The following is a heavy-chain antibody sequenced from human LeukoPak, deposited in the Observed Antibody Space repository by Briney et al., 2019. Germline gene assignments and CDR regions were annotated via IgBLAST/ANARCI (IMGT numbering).Heavy chain of an antibody. J-gene: IGHJ6*03. Sequence: ASVKVSCKASGYTFTSYAMNWVRQAPGQGLEWMGIINPSGGSTSYAQKFQGRVTMTRDTSISTAYMELSRLRSDDTAVYYCARAGIRRYSSSSLATKYYYYYYMDVWGKGTTVTVSS. CDR2: INPSGGST. CDR3: ARAGIRRYSSSSLATKYYYYYYMDV. CDR1: GYTFTSYA. D-gene: IGHD6-6*01. V-gene: IGHV1-46*01.